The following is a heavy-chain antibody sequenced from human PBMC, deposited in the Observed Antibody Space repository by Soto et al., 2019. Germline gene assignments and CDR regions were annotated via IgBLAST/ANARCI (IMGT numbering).Heavy chain of an antibody. CDR1: GFTFSSYA. J-gene: IGHJ4*02. D-gene: IGHD3-22*01. CDR2: ISGSGGST. CDR3: AKDFYYYDSSGYYYRFDY. Sequence: GGSLRLSCAASGFTFSSYAMSWVCQAPGKGLEWVSAISGSGGSTYYADSVKGRFTISRDNSKNTLYLQMNSLRAEDTAVYYCAKDFYYYDSSGYYYRFDYWGQGTLVTVSS. V-gene: IGHV3-23*01.